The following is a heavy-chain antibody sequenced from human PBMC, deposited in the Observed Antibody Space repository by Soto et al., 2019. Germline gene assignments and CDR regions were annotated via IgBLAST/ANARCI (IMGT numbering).Heavy chain of an antibody. CDR3: XKDPYFDFWSGYYYFDY. Sequence: GGSLRLSCAASGFTFSSYAMSWGRQAPGKGLEWVSAISGRGDSTYYADSVKGRFTISRDNSRNTLYLQMNSLRAEDTAVYYCXKDPYFDFWSGYYYFDYWGQGTLVTVSS. D-gene: IGHD3-3*01. J-gene: IGHJ4*02. CDR2: ISGRGDST. CDR1: GFTFSSYA. V-gene: IGHV3-23*01.